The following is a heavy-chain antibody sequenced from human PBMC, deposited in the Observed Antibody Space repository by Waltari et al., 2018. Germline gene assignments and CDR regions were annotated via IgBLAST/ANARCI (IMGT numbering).Heavy chain of an antibody. D-gene: IGHD2-15*01. CDR1: VFTFCSYA. CDR2: ISRSGGGT. V-gene: IGHV3-23*01. J-gene: IGHJ4*02. CDR3: ARGAGSSAFDY. Sequence: EVHLLDCVGGLVQPGESQKLSCAASVFTFCSYAMGWVRQAPGKGLEVVSSISRSGGGTYYAGSVKGRFTISRDDSTNTLHLQMNSLRAEDTAVYYCARGAGSSAFDYWGQGTLVTVSS.